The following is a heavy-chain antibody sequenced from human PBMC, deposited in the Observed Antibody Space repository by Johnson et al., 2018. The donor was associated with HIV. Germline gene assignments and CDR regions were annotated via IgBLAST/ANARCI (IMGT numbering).Heavy chain of an antibody. CDR1: GFTFSSYG. V-gene: IGHV3-30*02. Sequence: QVQLVESGGGVVQPGGSLRLSCAASGFTFSSYGMHWVRQAPGKGLEWVAFIRYDGSNKYYAASVKGRFTISRDNSDNILYLQMNSLRVEDTAVYYCARERFSDILTGYHAFDVWGQGTMVTVSS. J-gene: IGHJ3*01. CDR2: IRYDGSNK. CDR3: ARERFSDILTGYHAFDV. D-gene: IGHD3-9*01.